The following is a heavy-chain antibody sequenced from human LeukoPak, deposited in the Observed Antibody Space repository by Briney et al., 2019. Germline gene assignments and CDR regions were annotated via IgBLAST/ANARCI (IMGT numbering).Heavy chain of an antibody. CDR1: GFTFSNVW. CDR3: TTERNYYFDY. CDR2: IRSKIDGETT. V-gene: IGHV3-15*01. Sequence: GGSLRLSCAASGFTFSNVWMSWVRQAPGKGLEWVGRIRSKIDGETTDYAAPVKGGFTISRDDSKNTLYLQMNSLKTEDTAVYYCTTERNYYFDYWGLGTLVTVSS. J-gene: IGHJ4*02.